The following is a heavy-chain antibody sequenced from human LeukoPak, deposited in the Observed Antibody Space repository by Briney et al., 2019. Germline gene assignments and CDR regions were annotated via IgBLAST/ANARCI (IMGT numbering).Heavy chain of an antibody. V-gene: IGHV4-59*01. J-gene: IGHJ4*02. CDR2: IYYSGTT. CDR1: GGSISSYY. CDR3: ARGVSGSYYALDS. D-gene: IGHD1-26*01. Sequence: PSETLSLTCTVFGGSISSYYWSWIRQPPGKGLEWLGYIYYSGTTNYNPPLKSRVTISVDTSKNQFSLKLSSVTAADTAVYYCARGVSGSYYALDSWGQGTLVTVSS.